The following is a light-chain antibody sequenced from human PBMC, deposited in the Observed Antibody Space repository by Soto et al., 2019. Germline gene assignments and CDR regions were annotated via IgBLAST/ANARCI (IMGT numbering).Light chain of an antibody. J-gene: IGKJ1*01. CDR3: LQDYNFPRT. Sequence: AIQMTQSPSSLSASVGDRVTITCRASQGIRNALGWYQQRPGKAPKLLIYATSNLQSGVPSRFSGSGSGTDFTLTISSLQPEDFATYYCLQDYNFPRTFGQGTKVEIK. CDR2: ATS. V-gene: IGKV1-6*01. CDR1: QGIRNA.